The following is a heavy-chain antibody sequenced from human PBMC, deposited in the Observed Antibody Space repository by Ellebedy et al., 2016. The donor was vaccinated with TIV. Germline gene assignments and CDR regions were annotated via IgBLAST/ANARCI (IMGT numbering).Heavy chain of an antibody. D-gene: IGHD2-2*03. CDR1: GFTFSSYW. J-gene: IGHJ4*02. CDR3: ARDGYCSSTSCRDY. Sequence: GESLKISXAASGFTFSSYWMHWVRQAPGKGLVWVSRINSDGSSTSYADSVKGRFTISRDNAKNTLYLQMNSLRAEDAAVYYCARDGYCSSTSCRDYWGQGTLVTVSS. V-gene: IGHV3-74*01. CDR2: INSDGSST.